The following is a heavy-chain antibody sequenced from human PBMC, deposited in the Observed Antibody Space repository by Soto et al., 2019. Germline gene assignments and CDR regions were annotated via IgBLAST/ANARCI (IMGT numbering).Heavy chain of an antibody. V-gene: IGHV3-23*01. CDR2: ISGSGGST. Sequence: GGSLRLSCAASGFTFSSYAMSWVRQAPGKGLEWVSAISGSGGSTYYADSVKGRFTISRDNSKNTLYLQMNSLRAEDTAVYYCAKEGVYCSGGSCYVSRAFDIWGQGTMVTVSS. D-gene: IGHD2-15*01. CDR3: AKEGVYCSGGSCYVSRAFDI. J-gene: IGHJ3*02. CDR1: GFTFSSYA.